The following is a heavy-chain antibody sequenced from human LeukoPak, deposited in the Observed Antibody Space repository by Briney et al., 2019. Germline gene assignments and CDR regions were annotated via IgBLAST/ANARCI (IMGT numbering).Heavy chain of an antibody. J-gene: IGHJ4*02. Sequence: GGSLRLSCAASGFTFSSYGMHWVRQAPDKGLEWVAFIRYDGSNKDFADSVKGRFTISRDNSKNTLYLQMNSLRTDDTAVYYCVKATHSGYARGPNGDYWGQGTLVIVSS. V-gene: IGHV3-30*02. D-gene: IGHD5-12*01. CDR1: GFTFSSYG. CDR3: VKATHSGYARGPNGDY. CDR2: IRYDGSNK.